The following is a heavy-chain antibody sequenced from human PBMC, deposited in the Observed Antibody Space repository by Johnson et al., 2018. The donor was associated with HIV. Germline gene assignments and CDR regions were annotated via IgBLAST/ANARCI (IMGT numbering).Heavy chain of an antibody. Sequence: VQLVESGGGLVQPGGSLRLSCAASGFTFSSYWMSWVRQAPGKGLEWVANIKQDGSEKYYVDSVKGRFTISRDNSKNTLYLQMNTLRAEDTAVYYCGGVGRTGSAFDMWGLGTMVTVSS. J-gene: IGHJ3*02. CDR3: GGVGRTGSAFDM. CDR2: IKQDGSEK. CDR1: GFTFSSYW. V-gene: IGHV3-7*01. D-gene: IGHD2-15*01.